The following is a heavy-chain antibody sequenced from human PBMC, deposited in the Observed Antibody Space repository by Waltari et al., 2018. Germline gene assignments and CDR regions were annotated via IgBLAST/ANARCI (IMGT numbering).Heavy chain of an antibody. V-gene: IGHV1-69*15. CDR1: GRTFSSYA. Sequence: QVQLVQSGAEVKKPGSSVKVSCKASGRTFSSYAISWVRQAPGQGLEWMGRIIPICGTANYAQKFQGRVTITADESTSTAYMELSSLRSEDTAVYYCARTSSYSSSWSNWGQGTLVTVSS. CDR3: ARTSSYSSSWSN. CDR2: IIPICGTA. J-gene: IGHJ4*02. D-gene: IGHD6-13*01.